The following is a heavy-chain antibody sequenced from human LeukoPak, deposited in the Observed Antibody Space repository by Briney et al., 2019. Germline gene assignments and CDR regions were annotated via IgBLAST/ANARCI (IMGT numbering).Heavy chain of an antibody. Sequence: SETLSLTCTVSGVSTSSYYWSWIRLPPGKGLEWIGYIDYTGSTKYNPSLKSRVTILLDTPRNQISLKLSSVTAADTAVYYCAKHSGSSWFDCWGQGTLVTVSS. CDR3: AKHSGSSWFDC. V-gene: IGHV4-59*08. J-gene: IGHJ4*02. CDR1: GVSTSSYY. CDR2: IDYTGST. D-gene: IGHD6-13*01.